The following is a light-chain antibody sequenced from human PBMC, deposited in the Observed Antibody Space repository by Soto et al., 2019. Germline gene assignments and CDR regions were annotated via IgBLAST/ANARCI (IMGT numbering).Light chain of an antibody. Sequence: QSVLTQPPSASGTPGQRVTISCSGSSSNIGSNYVYWYQQLPGTAPKLLIYRNNQRPSGVPDRFSGSKSGTSASLAISGLRSEDEADYCCAAWDDSLSGRVFGGGTKVTVL. J-gene: IGLJ3*02. V-gene: IGLV1-47*01. CDR1: SSNIGSNY. CDR3: AAWDDSLSGRV. CDR2: RNN.